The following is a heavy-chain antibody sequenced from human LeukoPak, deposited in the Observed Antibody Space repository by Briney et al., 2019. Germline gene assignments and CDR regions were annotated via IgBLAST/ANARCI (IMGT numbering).Heavy chain of an antibody. D-gene: IGHD3-3*01. CDR1: GFTFSSYW. CDR2: IKQDGSEK. J-gene: IGHJ4*02. Sequence: GGSLRLSCAASGFTFSSYWMSWVRQAPGKGLEWVANIKQDGSEKYYVDSVKGRFTISRDNAKNSLYLQMNSLRAEDTAVYYCARDGVGGITIFGVVIYFDYWGQGTLVTVSS. V-gene: IGHV3-7*01. CDR3: ARDGVGGITIFGVVIYFDY.